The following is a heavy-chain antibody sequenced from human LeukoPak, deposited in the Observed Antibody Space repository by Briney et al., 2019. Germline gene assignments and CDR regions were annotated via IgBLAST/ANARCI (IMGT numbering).Heavy chain of an antibody. CDR1: GGSISSYY. CDR2: IYYSGST. D-gene: IGHD4-23*01. CDR3: AREVEDGGNFDL. J-gene: IGHJ2*01. V-gene: IGHV4-59*01. Sequence: SGTLSLTCTVSGGSISSYYWSWIRQPPGKGLEWIGYIYYSGSTNYNPSLKSRVTISVDTSKNQFSLKLSSVTAADTAVYYCAREVEDGGNFDLWGRGTLVTVSS.